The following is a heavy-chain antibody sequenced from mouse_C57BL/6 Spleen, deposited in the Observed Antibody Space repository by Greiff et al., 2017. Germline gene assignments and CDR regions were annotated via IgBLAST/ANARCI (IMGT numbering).Heavy chain of an antibody. D-gene: IGHD1-1*01. CDR1: GYAFTNYL. Sequence: VQLQQSGAELVRPGTSVKVSCKASGYAFTNYLIEWVKQRPGQGLEWIGVINPGSGGTNYNEKFKGKATLTADKSSSTAYMQLSSLTSEDSAVYFCARGPTVATGYFDVWGTGTTVTVSS. V-gene: IGHV1-54*01. CDR2: INPGSGGT. J-gene: IGHJ1*03. CDR3: ARGPTVATGYFDV.